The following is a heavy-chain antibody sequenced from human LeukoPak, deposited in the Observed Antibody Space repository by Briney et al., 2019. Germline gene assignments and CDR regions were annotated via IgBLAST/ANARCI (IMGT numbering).Heavy chain of an antibody. Sequence: PSETLSLTCTVSGASITSYYWSWIRQPPGKGLEWIGNINYGGSTYYSPSLESRVTISVDTSKNQFSLKLSSVTAADTAVYYCARGAPPQNWGQGALVTVSS. J-gene: IGHJ4*02. CDR3: ARGAPPQN. CDR1: GASITSYY. V-gene: IGHV4-39*01. CDR2: INYGGST.